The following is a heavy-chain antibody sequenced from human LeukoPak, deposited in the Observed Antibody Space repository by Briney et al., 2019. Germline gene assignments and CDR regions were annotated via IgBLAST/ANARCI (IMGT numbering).Heavy chain of an antibody. Sequence: GRSLRLSCAASGFTFDDYAMHWVRQAPGKGLEWVSGISWNSGSIGYADSVKGQFTISRDNAKSSLYLQMNSLRAEDMALYYCAKGYSSGWYLGPADYWGQGTLVTVSS. CDR3: AKGYSSGWYLGPADY. J-gene: IGHJ4*02. CDR1: GFTFDDYA. CDR2: ISWNSGSI. V-gene: IGHV3-9*03. D-gene: IGHD6-19*01.